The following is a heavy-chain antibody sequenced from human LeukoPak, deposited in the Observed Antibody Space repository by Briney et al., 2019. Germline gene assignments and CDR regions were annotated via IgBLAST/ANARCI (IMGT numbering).Heavy chain of an antibody. J-gene: IGHJ4*02. CDR1: GFTFSSYA. CDR2: ISGSGGST. D-gene: IGHD3-16*02. V-gene: IGHV3-23*01. CDR3: AKECDYVWGSYRYEGFDY. Sequence: PGGSLRLSCAASGFTFSSYAMSWVRQAPGKGLEWVSAISGSGGSTYYADSVKGRFTISRDNSKNTLYLQMNSLRAEDTAGYYCAKECDYVWGSYRYEGFDYWGQGTLVTVSS.